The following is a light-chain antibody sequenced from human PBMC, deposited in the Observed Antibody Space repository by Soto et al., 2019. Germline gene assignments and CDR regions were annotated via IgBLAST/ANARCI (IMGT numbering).Light chain of an antibody. J-gene: IGKJ2*01. Sequence: EIVLTQSPGTLSLSPGERATLSCRASQSVSSSYLAWYQQKPGQAPRLLIYGASSRATDIPDRFTGSGSGTDFTLTISRLEPEDFAGYYCHQYIMSPYTFGQGTKLEIK. V-gene: IGKV3-20*01. CDR1: QSVSSSY. CDR2: GAS. CDR3: HQYIMSPYT.